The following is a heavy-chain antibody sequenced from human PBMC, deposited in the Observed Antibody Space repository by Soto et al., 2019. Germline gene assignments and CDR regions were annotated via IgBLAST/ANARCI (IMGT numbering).Heavy chain of an antibody. Sequence: GGSLRLSCAASGFAFSGYGMSWVRQASGKGLGWVSAISGSGADTYYADSVKGRFAISRDDSKNMVYLEMNSLQTEDTAMYYCTTDSYITTITVRFDYWGHGTLVTVSS. CDR3: TTDSYITTITVRFDY. V-gene: IGHV3-23*01. D-gene: IGHD3-22*01. J-gene: IGHJ4*01. CDR1: GFAFSGYG. CDR2: ISGSGADT.